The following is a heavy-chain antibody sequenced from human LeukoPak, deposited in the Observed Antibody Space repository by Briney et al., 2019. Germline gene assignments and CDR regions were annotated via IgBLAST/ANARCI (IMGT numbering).Heavy chain of an antibody. Sequence: GGSLRLSCAASGFTFSSYAMHWVRQAPGKGLEWVAVISYDGSNKYYADSVKGRFTISRDNSKNTLYLQMNSLRAEDTAVYYCARRQLERRAFDIWGQGAMVTVSS. D-gene: IGHD1-1*01. J-gene: IGHJ3*02. CDR3: ARRQLERRAFDI. V-gene: IGHV3-30-3*01. CDR1: GFTFSSYA. CDR2: ISYDGSNK.